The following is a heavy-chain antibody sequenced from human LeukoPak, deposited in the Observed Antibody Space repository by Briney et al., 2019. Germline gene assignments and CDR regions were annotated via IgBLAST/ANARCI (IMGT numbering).Heavy chain of an antibody. V-gene: IGHV3-7*03. CDR2: INQDGSEK. D-gene: IGHD3-10*01. J-gene: IGHJ4*02. Sequence: GGSLRLSCAASGFTFSSYWTTWVRQTPGKGLEWVANINQDGSEKYHVDSVKGRFTISRDNAKNSLYLQMNSLRAEDTAVYYCARAGVLWFGESKLDYWGQGTLVTVSS. CDR1: GFTFSSYW. CDR3: ARAGVLWFGESKLDY.